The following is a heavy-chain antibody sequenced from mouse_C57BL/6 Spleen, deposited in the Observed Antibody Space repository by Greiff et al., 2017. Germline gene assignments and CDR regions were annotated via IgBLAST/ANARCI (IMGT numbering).Heavy chain of an antibody. Sequence: QVQLKQSGPGLVQPSQSLSITCTVSGFSLTSYGVHWVRQSPGKGLEWLGVIWRGGSTDYNAAFMSRLSITKDNSKSQVFFKMNSLQADDTAIYXFAKTYDGSSYVGFAYWGQGTLVTVSA. CDR1: GFSLTSYG. J-gene: IGHJ3*01. V-gene: IGHV2-5*01. CDR3: AKTYDGSSYVGFAY. CDR2: IWRGGST. D-gene: IGHD1-1*01.